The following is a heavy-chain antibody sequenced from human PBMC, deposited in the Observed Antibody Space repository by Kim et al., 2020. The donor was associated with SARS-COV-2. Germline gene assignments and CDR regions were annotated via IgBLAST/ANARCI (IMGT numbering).Heavy chain of an antibody. CDR1: GYNFTNFW. CDR3: ARHRSSTTWYLWFDP. V-gene: IGHV5-10-1*01. J-gene: IGHJ5*02. CDR2: IDPSDSYV. Sequence: GESLKISCKGSGYNFTNFWITWVRQMPGKGLEWMGRIDPSDSYVNYSPSFQGHVTISADKSISTAYVQWRSLKASDTAMYYCARHRSSTTWYLWFDPWGQGTQVTVSS. D-gene: IGHD2-2*01.